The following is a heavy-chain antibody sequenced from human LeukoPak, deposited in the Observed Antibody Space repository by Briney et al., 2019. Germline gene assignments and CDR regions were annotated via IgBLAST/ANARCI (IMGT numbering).Heavy chain of an antibody. CDR3: ARERSWAEYGVDV. V-gene: IGHV3-53*01. Sequence: PGGSLRLSCAASGFTVSSNYMSWVRQAPGKGLEWVSVIYSGGSTYYADSVKGRLTISRDNSKNTLYLQMNSLSAEDTAVYYCARERSWAEYGVDVWGQGPTVTVSS. J-gene: IGHJ6*02. D-gene: IGHD6-13*01. CDR1: GFTVSSNY. CDR2: IYSGGST.